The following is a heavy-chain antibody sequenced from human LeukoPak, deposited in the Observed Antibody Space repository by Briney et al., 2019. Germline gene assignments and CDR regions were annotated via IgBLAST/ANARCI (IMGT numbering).Heavy chain of an antibody. CDR1: GFTFSSYS. D-gene: IGHD5-18*01. Sequence: GGSLRLSCAASGFTFSSYSMNWVRQAPGKGLEWVSSISSSSSYIYYADSVKGRFTISRDNAKNSLYLQMNSLRAEDTAVYYCARGGPGPNRRIQLRPDYWGQGTLVTVSS. CDR2: ISSSSSYI. V-gene: IGHV3-21*01. J-gene: IGHJ4*02. CDR3: ARGGPGPNRRIQLRPDY.